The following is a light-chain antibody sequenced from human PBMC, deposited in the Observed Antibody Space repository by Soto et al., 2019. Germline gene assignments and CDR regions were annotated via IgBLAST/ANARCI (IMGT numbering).Light chain of an antibody. CDR1: SSDVGGYNY. CDR2: EVF. J-gene: IGLJ3*02. V-gene: IGLV2-8*01. Sequence: QSALTQPPSASGSPGQSVTISCTGTSSDVGGYNYVSWYQQHPGKAPKLMIYEVFKRPSGVPDRFSGSKSGNTASLTVSGLQAEDEADYYCSSHAGSNTLAFGGGTQLTVL. CDR3: SSHAGSNTLA.